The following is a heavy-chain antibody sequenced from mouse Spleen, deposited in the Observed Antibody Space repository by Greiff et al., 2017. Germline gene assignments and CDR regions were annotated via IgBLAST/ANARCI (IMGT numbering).Heavy chain of an antibody. D-gene: IGHD2-5*01. J-gene: IGHJ3*01. CDR1: GYTFTDYN. V-gene: IGHV1-22*01. CDR3: ARGAYYSNYGFAY. Sequence: EVQLQQSGPELVKPGASVKMSCKASGYTFTDYNMHWVKQSHGKSLEWIGYINPNNGGTSYNQKFKGKATLTVNKSSSTAYMELRSLTSEDSAVYYCARGAYYSNYGFAYWGQGTLVTVSA. CDR2: INPNNGGT.